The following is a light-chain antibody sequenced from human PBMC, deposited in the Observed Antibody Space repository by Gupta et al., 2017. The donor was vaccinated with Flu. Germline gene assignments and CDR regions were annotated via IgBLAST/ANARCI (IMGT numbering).Light chain of an antibody. CDR2: SNN. CDR1: SSNIGSNN. J-gene: IGLJ2*01. V-gene: IGLV1-44*01. CDR3: AAWDDSLNGVV. Sequence: RVTISCSGSSSNIGSNNVNWYQQLPGTAPKLLIYSNNQRPSGVPDRFSGSKSGTSASLAISGLQSEDEADYYCAAWDDSLNGVVFGGGTKLTVL.